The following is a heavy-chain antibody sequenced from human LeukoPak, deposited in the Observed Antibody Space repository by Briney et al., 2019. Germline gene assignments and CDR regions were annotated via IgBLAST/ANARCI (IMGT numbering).Heavy chain of an antibody. CDR2: IYYSGST. CDR1: GGSISSYY. V-gene: IGHV4-59*01. D-gene: IGHD5-12*01. J-gene: IGHJ4*02. Sequence: SETLSLTCTVSGGSISSYYWSWIRQPPGKGLEWIGYIYYSGSTNYNPPLKSRVTISVDTTKNQFSLKLSSVTAADTAVYYCARGVVATKDFDYWGQGTLVTVSS. CDR3: ARGVVATKDFDY.